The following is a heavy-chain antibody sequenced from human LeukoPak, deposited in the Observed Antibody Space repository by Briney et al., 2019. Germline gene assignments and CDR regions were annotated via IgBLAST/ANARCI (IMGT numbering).Heavy chain of an antibody. CDR1: GGTFSSYA. J-gene: IGHJ4*02. CDR3: ATGPVGAHFDY. D-gene: IGHD1-26*01. Sequence: ASVKVSCKASGGTFSSYAISWVRQAPGQGLEWMGGIIPIFGTVNYAQKFQGRVTITADESTSTAYMELSSLRSEDTAVYYCATGPVGAHFDYWGQGTLVTVSS. V-gene: IGHV1-69*13. CDR2: IIPIFGTV.